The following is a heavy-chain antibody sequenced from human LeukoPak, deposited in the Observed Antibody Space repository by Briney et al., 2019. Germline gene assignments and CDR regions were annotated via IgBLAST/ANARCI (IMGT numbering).Heavy chain of an antibody. D-gene: IGHD3-10*01. Sequence: GGSLRLSCKASGLPFSTYSMNWVRQAPGKGLQWVSSISSNSNYIYYADSVKGRFTVSRDNARNSLFLQMNSLRVEDTAVYYCEATWGFYGSGTFDYWGQGTLVSVSS. J-gene: IGHJ4*02. CDR2: ISSNSNYI. CDR3: EATWGFYGSGTFDY. V-gene: IGHV3-21*01. CDR1: GLPFSTYS.